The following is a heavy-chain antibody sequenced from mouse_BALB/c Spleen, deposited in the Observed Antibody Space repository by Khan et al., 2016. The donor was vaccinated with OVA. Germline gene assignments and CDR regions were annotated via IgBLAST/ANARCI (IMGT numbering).Heavy chain of an antibody. CDR2: ISYSGVT. J-gene: IGHJ2*01. CDR3: ARGNYYGYYFDY. Sequence: EVQLQESGPGLVKPSQSLSLTCTVTGYSITSGYAWNWIRQFPGNKLEWMGYISYSGVTSYTPSLKSRISITRDTSKNQFFLQLTSVTTEDTATYYCARGNYYGYYFDYWGQGPTLTGSS. V-gene: IGHV3-2*02. D-gene: IGHD1-1*01. CDR1: GYSITSGYA.